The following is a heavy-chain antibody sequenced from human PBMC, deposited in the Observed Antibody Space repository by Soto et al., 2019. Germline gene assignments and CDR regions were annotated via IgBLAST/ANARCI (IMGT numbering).Heavy chain of an antibody. D-gene: IGHD6-19*01. J-gene: IGHJ4*02. CDR2: ISGSGGST. Sequence: EVQLLESGGGLVQPGGSLRLSCAASGFTFSSYAMSWVRQAPGKGLEWVSAISGSGGSTYYADSVKGRFTISRDNSKNTLYLQMNGLRAEDTAVYYCAKSSSSGWYYFDYWGQGTLVTVSS. V-gene: IGHV3-23*01. CDR3: AKSSSSGWYYFDY. CDR1: GFTFSSYA.